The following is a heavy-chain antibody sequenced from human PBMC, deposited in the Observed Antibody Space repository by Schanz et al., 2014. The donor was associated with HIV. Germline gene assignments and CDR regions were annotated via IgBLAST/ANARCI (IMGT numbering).Heavy chain of an antibody. CDR2: MNPNSGYT. D-gene: IGHD2-2*01. Sequence: QVQLVQSGAEVMEPGASVMLSCKASGYSFTSYDINWVRQATGLGLEWMGWMNPNSGYTGYAQKFQGRVTMTRHTPTSTAYMELSSLRSDETAVYYCARMSPSSTSYGDAFDVWGQGTMITVSS. CDR1: GYSFTSYD. CDR3: ARMSPSSTSYGDAFDV. V-gene: IGHV1-8*01. J-gene: IGHJ3*01.